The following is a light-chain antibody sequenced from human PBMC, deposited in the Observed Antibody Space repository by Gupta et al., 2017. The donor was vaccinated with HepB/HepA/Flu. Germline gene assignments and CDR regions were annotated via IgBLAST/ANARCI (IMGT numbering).Light chain of an antibody. CDR3: QQNYNNPHP. Sequence: DIVMTHSPESLSVFLGERATITCRTSQSVFYSSNKKNYLAWYQQKPGQPPKLLISWASTRESGVPDRFSGRGSGTDFTLTISRRQAEDVAVYYCQQNYNNPHPFGQGTKVEVK. CDR1: QSVFYSSNKKNY. CDR2: WAS. J-gene: IGKJ2*01. V-gene: IGKV4-1*01.